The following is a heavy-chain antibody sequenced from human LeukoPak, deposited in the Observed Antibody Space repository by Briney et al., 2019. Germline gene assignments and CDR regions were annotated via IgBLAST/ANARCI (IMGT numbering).Heavy chain of an antibody. Sequence: SQTLSLTCAISGDSVSSNSAAWNWIRQSPSRGLEWLGSTYYRSKWYNDYAVSVKSRITINPDTSKNQFSLQLNSVTPEDTAVYYCARDRGSSSWYGRNWFDPWGQGTLVTVSS. V-gene: IGHV6-1*01. CDR3: ARDRGSSSWYGRNWFDP. CDR2: TYYRSKWYN. D-gene: IGHD6-13*01. CDR1: GDSVSSNSAA. J-gene: IGHJ5*02.